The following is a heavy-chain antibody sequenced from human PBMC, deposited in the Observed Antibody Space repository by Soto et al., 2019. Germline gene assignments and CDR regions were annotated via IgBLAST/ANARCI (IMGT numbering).Heavy chain of an antibody. D-gene: IGHD1-7*01. Sequence: VGSLRLSCAASGFTFSSYGMHWVRQAPGKGLEWVAVIWYDGSNKYYADSVKGRFTISRDNSKNTLYLQMNSLRAEDTAVYYCARAELGGDYYYYYGMDVWGQGTTVTVSS. J-gene: IGHJ6*02. CDR3: ARAELGGDYYYYYGMDV. V-gene: IGHV3-33*01. CDR2: IWYDGSNK. CDR1: GFTFSSYG.